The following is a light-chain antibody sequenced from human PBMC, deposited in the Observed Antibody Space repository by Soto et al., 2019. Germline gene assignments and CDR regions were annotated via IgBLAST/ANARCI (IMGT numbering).Light chain of an antibody. CDR3: QQYGSSPPYT. Sequence: EVVLTQSPGTLFLSPGERATLSCRASQSVSNNYVAWYQQKPGQAPRLLIFGSSDRATGIPDRFSGSGSGTDFTLTISRLEPEDFAVYYCQQYGSSPPYTFGQGTKLEIK. CDR1: QSVSNNY. V-gene: IGKV3-20*01. CDR2: GSS. J-gene: IGKJ2*01.